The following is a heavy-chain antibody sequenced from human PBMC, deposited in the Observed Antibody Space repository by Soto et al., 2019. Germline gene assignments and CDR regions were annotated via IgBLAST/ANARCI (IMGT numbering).Heavy chain of an antibody. Sequence: SLRLSCAASGFTFSSYAMHWVRQAPGKGLEWVAVISYDGSNKYYADSVKGRFTTSRDNSKNTLYLQMNSLRAEDTAVYYCARDSSGSSAYYFDYWGQGALVTVSS. J-gene: IGHJ4*02. CDR3: ARDSSGSSAYYFDY. CDR1: GFTFSSYA. V-gene: IGHV3-30-3*01. CDR2: ISYDGSNK. D-gene: IGHD6-19*01.